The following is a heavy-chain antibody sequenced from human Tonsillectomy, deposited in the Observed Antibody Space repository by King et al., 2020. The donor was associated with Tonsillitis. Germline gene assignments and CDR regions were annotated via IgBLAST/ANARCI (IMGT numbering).Heavy chain of an antibody. CDR3: TRTLVLTFCGGDCYPPTLFDY. CDR1: GGSVSRYY. J-gene: IGHJ4*02. Sequence: QLQESGPGLVKPSETLSLTCTVSGGSVSRYYWSWIRQSPGMGLEWIGCIYHDGSTIYNPSLKNRVTISIDTSKNHFSLRMRSVSAADTAFYFCTRTLVLTFCGGDCYPPTLFDYWGQGALVTVSS. CDR2: IYHDGST. V-gene: IGHV4-59*02. D-gene: IGHD2-21*02.